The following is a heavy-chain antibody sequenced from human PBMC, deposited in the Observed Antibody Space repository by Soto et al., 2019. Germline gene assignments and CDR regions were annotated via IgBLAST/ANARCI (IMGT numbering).Heavy chain of an antibody. D-gene: IGHD1-1*01. CDR3: ARDSGDTTLRQWGRSFHY. V-gene: IGHV1-46*01. J-gene: IGHJ4*02. Sequence: QVQLVQSGAEVKKPGASVKVSCKASGFTFTNYYIHWVRQAPGQGLEWMGLINPSGGGTFYAQKCQRRVTVTRETSTGTVYMELSNLRSEDTAVYFCARDSGDTTLRQWGRSFHYWGQGTLVTVSS. CDR1: GFTFTNYY. CDR2: INPSGGGT.